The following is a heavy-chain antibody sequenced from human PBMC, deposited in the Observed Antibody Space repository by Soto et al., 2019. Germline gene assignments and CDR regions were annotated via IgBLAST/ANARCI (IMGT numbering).Heavy chain of an antibody. V-gene: IGHV3-30*18. CDR1: GFTFSSYG. CDR2: ISNDGSNK. CDR3: AKGPMWLRLSSKANWFDP. J-gene: IGHJ5*02. D-gene: IGHD5-12*01. Sequence: GGSLRLSCAASGFTFSSYGMHWVRQAPGKGLEWVAVISNDGSNKYYADSVKGRFTISRDNSKNTLYLQMNSLRAEDTAVYYCAKGPMWLRLSSKANWFDPWGQGTLVTVSS.